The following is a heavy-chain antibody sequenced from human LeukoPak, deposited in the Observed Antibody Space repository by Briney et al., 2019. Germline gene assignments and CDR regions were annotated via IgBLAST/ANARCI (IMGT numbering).Heavy chain of an antibody. CDR2: ISGDGSNK. CDR1: GFTFSSYG. V-gene: IGHV3-30*18. Sequence: GGSLRLSCAASGFTFSSYGMHWVRQAPGKGLEWVSVISGDGSNKYYADSVKVRFTISRDNSNNTLYLQMNGLGPAETAVYYRVKPESGWDTDRFVIWGERTMVTVSS. CDR3: VKPESGWDTDRFVI. D-gene: IGHD6-19*01. J-gene: IGHJ3*02.